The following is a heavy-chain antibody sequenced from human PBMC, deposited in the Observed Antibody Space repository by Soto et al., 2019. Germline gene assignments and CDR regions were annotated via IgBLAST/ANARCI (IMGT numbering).Heavy chain of an antibody. CDR2: FYYSGST. Sequence: PSETLSLTCTVSGGSISSSSYYWGWIRQPPGKGLEWIASFYYSGSTYYNPSLKSRVTISVDTSKNQFSLKLSSVTAADTAVYYCARHGITMVRGVIITAGWFDPWGQGTLVTVSS. CDR1: GGSISSSSYY. J-gene: IGHJ5*02. D-gene: IGHD3-10*01. V-gene: IGHV4-39*01. CDR3: ARHGITMVRGVIITAGWFDP.